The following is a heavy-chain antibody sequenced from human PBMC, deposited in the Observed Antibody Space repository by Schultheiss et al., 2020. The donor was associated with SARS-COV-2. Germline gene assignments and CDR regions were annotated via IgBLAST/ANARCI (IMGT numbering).Heavy chain of an antibody. Sequence: SETLSLTCTVSGGSISSYYWSWIRQPPGKGLEWIGYIYYSGSTNYNPSLKSRVTISVDTSKNQFSLKLSSVTAADTAVYYCARDRSSGWSNFDYWGQGTLVTVSS. CDR1: GGSISSYY. V-gene: IGHV4-59*01. D-gene: IGHD6-19*01. J-gene: IGHJ4*02. CDR2: IYYSGST. CDR3: ARDRSSGWSNFDY.